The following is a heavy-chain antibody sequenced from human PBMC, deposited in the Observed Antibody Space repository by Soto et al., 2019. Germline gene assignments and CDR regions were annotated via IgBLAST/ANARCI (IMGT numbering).Heavy chain of an antibody. CDR3: ARRSFWSGYYPYYYYYMDV. CDR2: IYYSGST. D-gene: IGHD3-3*01. CDR1: GGSISSYY. V-gene: IGHV4-59*08. Sequence: PSETLSLTCTVSGGSISSYYWSWIRQPPGKGLEWIGYIYYSGSTNYNPSLKSRVTISADTSKNQFSLKLSSVTAADTAVYYCARRSFWSGYYPYYYYYMDVWGKGTTVTVSS. J-gene: IGHJ6*03.